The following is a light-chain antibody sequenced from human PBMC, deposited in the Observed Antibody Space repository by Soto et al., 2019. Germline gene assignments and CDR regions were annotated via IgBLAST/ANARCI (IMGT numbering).Light chain of an antibody. V-gene: IGKV3-11*01. CDR1: QSVSSY. CDR3: QQRSNWPRLT. J-gene: IGKJ4*01. Sequence: EIVLTQSPATLSVSPGERDTLSCRASQSVSSYLAWYQQKPGQAPRLLIYDASNRATGIPARFSGSGSGTDFTLTISSLEPEDFAVYHCQQRSNWPRLTFGGGTKVEIK. CDR2: DAS.